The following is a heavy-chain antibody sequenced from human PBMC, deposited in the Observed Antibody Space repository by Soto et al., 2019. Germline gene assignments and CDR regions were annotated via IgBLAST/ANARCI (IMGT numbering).Heavy chain of an antibody. J-gene: IGHJ6*03. D-gene: IGHD1-1*01. CDR1: GCSISGHY. Sequence: PSETLSLTCTVSGCSISGHYWSWIRQPPGKGLEWVGYISYTGSTNYNPSIKSRATISADTSKNLFSLRLSSVTAADTAIYFCARDPDWKNKYYMDVWGKGTTVTVSS. V-gene: IGHV4-59*11. CDR3: ARDPDWKNKYYMDV. CDR2: ISYTGST.